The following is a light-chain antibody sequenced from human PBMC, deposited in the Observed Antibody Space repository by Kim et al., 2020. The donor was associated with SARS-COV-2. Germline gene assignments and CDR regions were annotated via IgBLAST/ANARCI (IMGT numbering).Light chain of an antibody. CDR1: QDIGND. V-gene: IGKV1-17*01. CDR3: LQHRTYPIT. CDR2: GAS. J-gene: IGKJ5*01. Sequence: ASVGDRVTITGRASQDIGNDLGWYQQSPGRAPKRLIYGASNVQSGVPSRFSGSGSETEFTLTINSLQPEDFATYFCLQHRTYPITFGQGTRLEIK.